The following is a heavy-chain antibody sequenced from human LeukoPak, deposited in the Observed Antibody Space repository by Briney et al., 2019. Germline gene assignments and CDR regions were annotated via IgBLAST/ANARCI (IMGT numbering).Heavy chain of an antibody. CDR2: INNSGST. J-gene: IGHJ3*02. CDR1: GGSFSGYY. Sequence: SETLSLTCAVYGGSFSGYYWSWIRQPPGKGLEWIGEINNSGSTSYNPSLKSRVTMSVDTSKSQFSLKLSSVTAADTAVYYCVRGGYDFWSGYPSWAFDIWGQGTMVTVSS. CDR3: VRGGYDFWSGYPSWAFDI. D-gene: IGHD3-3*01. V-gene: IGHV4-34*01.